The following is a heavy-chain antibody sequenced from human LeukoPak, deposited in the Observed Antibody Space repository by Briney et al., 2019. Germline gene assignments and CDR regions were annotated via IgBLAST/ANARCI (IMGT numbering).Heavy chain of an antibody. CDR1: GGSISTYY. D-gene: IGHD3-3*01. V-gene: IGHV4-59*01. CDR3: ARGRFLDAFDI. Sequence: PSETLSLTCTVSGGSISTYYWSWIRQPPGKGLEWIGYIYYSGSTKYKPSLKSRVTISVDTSKNQFSLKLSSVTAADTAVYYCARGRFLDAFDIWGQGTMVTVSS. CDR2: IYYSGST. J-gene: IGHJ3*02.